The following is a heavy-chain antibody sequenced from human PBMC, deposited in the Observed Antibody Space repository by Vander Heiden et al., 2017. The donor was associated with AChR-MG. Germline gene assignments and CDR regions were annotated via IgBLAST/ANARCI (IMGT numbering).Heavy chain of an antibody. Sequence: EAQLAQAGAEVTKPGESLQISCKGSGYSHTGYWVGWVRQMPGKGLEWMGIIYPGDSDTRYSPSFQGQVTISADKSISTAYLQWSSLKASDTAMYYCARHWTWDSGSYGLDYWGQGTLVTVSS. CDR1: GYSHTGYW. D-gene: IGHD1-26*01. CDR2: IYPGDSDT. J-gene: IGHJ4*02. V-gene: IGHV5-51*01. CDR3: ARHWTWDSGSYGLDY.